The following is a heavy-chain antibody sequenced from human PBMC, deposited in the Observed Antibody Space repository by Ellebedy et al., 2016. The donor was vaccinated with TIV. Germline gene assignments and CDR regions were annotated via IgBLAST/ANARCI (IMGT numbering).Heavy chain of an antibody. CDR3: ARDGDENCGGDCYYYYYGMDV. CDR1: GFTFSSYS. D-gene: IGHD2-21*02. J-gene: IGHJ6*02. Sequence: GESLKISCAASGFTFSSYSMNWVRQAPGKGLEWLSYISSSSSTIFYADSVKSRFTISRDNAKNSLYLQMNSLRAEDTAVYYCARDGDENCGGDCYYYYYGMDVWGQGTTVTVSS. V-gene: IGHV3-48*01. CDR2: ISSSSSTI.